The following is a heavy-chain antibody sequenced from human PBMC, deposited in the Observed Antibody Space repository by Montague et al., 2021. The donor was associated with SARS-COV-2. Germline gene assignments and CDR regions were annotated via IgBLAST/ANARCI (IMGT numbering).Heavy chain of an antibody. Sequence: SLRLSCPASGFTFSSYSMNWVRQAPGKGLEWVSSISSSSSSYIYYADSVKGRFTISRDNAKNSLYLQMNSLRAEDTAVYYCAREGARNYYDSSGDAFDIWGQGTMVTVSS. D-gene: IGHD3-22*01. V-gene: IGHV3-21*01. J-gene: IGHJ3*02. CDR3: AREGARNYYDSSGDAFDI. CDR2: ISSSSSSYI. CDR1: GFTFSSYS.